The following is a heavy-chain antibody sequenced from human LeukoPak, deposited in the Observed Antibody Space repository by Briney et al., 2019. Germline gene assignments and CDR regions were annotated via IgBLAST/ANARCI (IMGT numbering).Heavy chain of an antibody. CDR1: GGSFSDFY. J-gene: IGHJ4*02. CDR3: ARIFRLWGSIDPGSSGPFDY. V-gene: IGHV4-34*01. Sequence: SETLSLTCAVYGGSFSDFYWSWIRQPIGKGLEWIGEISRNGGTNYNPSLQSRVTISIDTSKNQFSLKLTSVTPADTAVYYCARIFRLWGSIDPGSSGPFDYWGQGTLVTVSS. CDR2: ISRNGGT. D-gene: IGHD4/OR15-4a*01.